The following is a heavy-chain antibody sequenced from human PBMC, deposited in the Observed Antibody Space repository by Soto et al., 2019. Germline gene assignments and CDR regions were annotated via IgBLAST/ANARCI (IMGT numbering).Heavy chain of an antibody. J-gene: IGHJ6*02. CDR2: IIPIFGAA. Sequence: SVKVSCKASGGTFSSYAISWVRQAPGQGLEWMGGIIPIFGAANYAQKFQGRVTITADESTSTAYMELSIRRSEETAVYYCARDGIVVVVAATYGMDVWGQGTTVTVSS. D-gene: IGHD2-15*01. CDR3: ARDGIVVVVAATYGMDV. CDR1: GGTFSSYA. V-gene: IGHV1-69*13.